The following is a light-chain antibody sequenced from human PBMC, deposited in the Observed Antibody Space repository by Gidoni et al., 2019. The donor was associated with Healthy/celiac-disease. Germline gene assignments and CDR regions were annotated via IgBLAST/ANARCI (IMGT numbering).Light chain of an antibody. CDR2: GAS. CDR3: QQYGSSRT. J-gene: IGKJ4*01. CDR1: QSVSSSY. Sequence: VLPQSPGTLSLSPGERATLSCRASQSVSSSYLAWYQQKPGQAPRLLIYGASSRATGIPDRFSGSGSGTDFTLTISRLEPEDFAVYYWQQYGSSRTFGGGTKVEIK. V-gene: IGKV3-20*01.